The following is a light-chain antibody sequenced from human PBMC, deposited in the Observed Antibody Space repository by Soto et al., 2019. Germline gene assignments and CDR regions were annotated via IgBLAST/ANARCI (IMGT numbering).Light chain of an antibody. CDR2: EVS. V-gene: IGLV2-14*01. Sequence: QSALTQPASVSGSPGQSITISCTGTSSDVGGYNFVSWYQQHPGKAPKLMIYEVSNRPSGVSDRFSGSKSGTTASLTISGLQVEDEADYYCSSYTTRSTLVFGRGTKLTVL. CDR1: SSDVGGYNF. J-gene: IGLJ2*01. CDR3: SSYTTRSTLV.